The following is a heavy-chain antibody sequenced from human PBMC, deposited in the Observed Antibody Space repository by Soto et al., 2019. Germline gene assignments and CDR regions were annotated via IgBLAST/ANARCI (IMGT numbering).Heavy chain of an antibody. CDR2: VYYRGTT. Sequence: PSETLSLTGTVSGGSISTYYWSWIRQPPGKGLEWIGYVYYRGTTNYNPSLKSRATISVDTSKNQFSLKLNSVTAADTAVYYCAREHRWEISGYRFYDSWGQGTLVTVSS. D-gene: IGHD5-12*01. CDR1: GGSISTYY. J-gene: IGHJ4*02. V-gene: IGHV4-59*01. CDR3: AREHRWEISGYRFYDS.